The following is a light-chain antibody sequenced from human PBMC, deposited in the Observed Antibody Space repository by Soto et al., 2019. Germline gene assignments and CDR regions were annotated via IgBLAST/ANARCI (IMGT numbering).Light chain of an antibody. Sequence: EIVITQSPSTLSVSPGERATLSCRASQSVSSNLAWYQQKPGQAPRLLIYGASTRATGIPARFSGSGSGTEFTLTISSLQPDDFATYYCQQRSNWPPSFGQGTKVDIK. V-gene: IGKV3-15*01. CDR1: QSVSSN. CDR2: GAS. CDR3: QQRSNWPPS. J-gene: IGKJ1*01.